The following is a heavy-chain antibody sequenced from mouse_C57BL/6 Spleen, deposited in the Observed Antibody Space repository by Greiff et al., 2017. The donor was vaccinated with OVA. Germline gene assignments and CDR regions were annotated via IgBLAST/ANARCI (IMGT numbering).Heavy chain of an antibody. CDR2: IDPNSGGT. Sequence: VQLQQPGAELVKPGASVKLSCKASGYTFTSYWMHWVKQRPGRGLEWIGRIDPNSGGTKYNEKFKSKATLTVDKPSSTAYMQLISLTSVDSAVYYCASEIWAYSNYSWFAYWGQGTLVTVSA. V-gene: IGHV1-72*01. D-gene: IGHD2-5*01. CDR3: ASEIWAYSNYSWFAY. CDR1: GYTFTSYW. J-gene: IGHJ3*01.